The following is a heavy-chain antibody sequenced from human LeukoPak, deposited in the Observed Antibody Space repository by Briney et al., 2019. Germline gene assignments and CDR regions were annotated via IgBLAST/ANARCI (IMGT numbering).Heavy chain of an antibody. CDR3: AKGAYDYIEMGYFDY. J-gene: IGHJ4*02. CDR2: IVASSGST. Sequence: GGSLRLSCAASGLSISDSAMSWVRQAPGNGMEWVSLIVASSGSTFYADSVKGRFTISRDSSKNTLYLQMNSLRAEDMAVYYCAKGAYDYIEMGYFDYWGQGTLVTVSS. CDR1: GLSISDSA. V-gene: IGHV3-23*01. D-gene: IGHD5-12*01.